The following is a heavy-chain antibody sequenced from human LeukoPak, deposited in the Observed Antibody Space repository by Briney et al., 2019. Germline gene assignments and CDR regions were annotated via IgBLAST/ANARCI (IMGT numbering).Heavy chain of an antibody. CDR3: ARGVVVASSQGYFVC. Sequence: SETLSLTCTVSGGSVSSGSYYWSWIRQPPGKGLEWIGYIYYSGSTNYNPSLKSRVTISVDTSKNQFSLKLVSVPAADTAVYYCARGVVVASSQGYFVCGGQRTVVTVS. J-gene: IGHJ4*02. V-gene: IGHV4-61*01. D-gene: IGHD2-15*01. CDR1: GGSVSSGSYY. CDR2: IYYSGST.